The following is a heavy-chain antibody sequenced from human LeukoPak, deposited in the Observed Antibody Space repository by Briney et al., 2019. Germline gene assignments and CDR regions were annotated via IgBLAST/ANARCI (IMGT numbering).Heavy chain of an antibody. CDR2: ISGSSGST. V-gene: IGHV3-23*01. D-gene: IGHD3-10*01. J-gene: IGHJ4*02. Sequence: PGGSLRLSCAASGFTFSSYAMSWVRQAPGKGLEWVSAISGSSGSTYYADSVKGLFTISRDNSKNTLYLQMNSLRAEDTAVYYCAKSKDRTMVRGVLDYWGQGTLVTVSS. CDR1: GFTFSSYA. CDR3: AKSKDRTMVRGVLDY.